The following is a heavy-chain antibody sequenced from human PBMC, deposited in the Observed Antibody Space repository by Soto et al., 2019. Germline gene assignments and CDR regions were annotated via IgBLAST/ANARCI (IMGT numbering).Heavy chain of an antibody. CDR2: LHSGGDT. J-gene: IGHJ6*02. CDR1: GIPVSSNY. V-gene: IGHV3-53*04. CDR3: ARDGPYYYASRMDV. Sequence: EVQLVESGGGLVQPGGSLRLSFAASGIPVSSNYMTWVRQAPGKGLEWVSVLHSGGDTYYANSVKCRFTISRHDSTPTLFLQMNSLTPEDTAVYYCARDGPYYYASRMDVWGQGTTVTVSS. D-gene: IGHD3-10*01.